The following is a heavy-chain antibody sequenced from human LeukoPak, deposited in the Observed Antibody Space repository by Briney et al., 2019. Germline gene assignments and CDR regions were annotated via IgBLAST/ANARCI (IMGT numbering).Heavy chain of an antibody. V-gene: IGHV3-7*01. D-gene: IGHD4-23*01. Sequence: GGSLRLSCAASGFTFSSYWMSWVRQAPGKGLEWVANIKQDGSEKYYVDSVKGRFIISRDNAKNSLYLQMNSLRAEDTAVYYCASLIYGGNLDFDYWGQGTLVTVSS. J-gene: IGHJ4*02. CDR1: GFTFSSYW. CDR2: IKQDGSEK. CDR3: ASLIYGGNLDFDY.